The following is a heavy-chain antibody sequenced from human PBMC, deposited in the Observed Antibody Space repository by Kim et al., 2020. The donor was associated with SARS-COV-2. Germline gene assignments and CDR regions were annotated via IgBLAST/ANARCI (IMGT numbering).Heavy chain of an antibody. J-gene: IGHJ6*02. Sequence: SETLSLTCAVYGGAFSDYYWSWIRQPPGKGLEWIGEINHSGSANSNPYLKSRVTISGDTSKNQISLKLSSVTAADTAVYDCSGGMPGVVKGRWLDVWGQGTTVTVSS. CDR2: INHSGSA. V-gene: IGHV4-34*01. CDR3: SGGMPGVVKGRWLDV. D-gene: IGHD5-12*01. CDR1: GGAFSDYY.